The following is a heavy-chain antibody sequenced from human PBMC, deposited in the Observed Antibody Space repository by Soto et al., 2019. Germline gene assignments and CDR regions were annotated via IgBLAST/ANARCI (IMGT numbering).Heavy chain of an antibody. CDR1: GVTFSNYG. CDR2: LSSTSTYL. V-gene: IGHV3-21*01. Sequence: EVQLVESGGGLVKPGGSLRLSCAASGVTFSNYGFHWVRQAPGKGLEWVSSLSSTSTYLYYADSVEARFTISRDNAQNSRYLLINSLRAEDTDVYYCARGEGIDVAGTLDHWGQGALVTVSS. CDR3: ARGEGIDVAGTLDH. D-gene: IGHD6-19*01. J-gene: IGHJ4*02.